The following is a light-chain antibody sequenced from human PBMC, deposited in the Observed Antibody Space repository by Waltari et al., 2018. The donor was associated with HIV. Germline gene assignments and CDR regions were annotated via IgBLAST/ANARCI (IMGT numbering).Light chain of an antibody. CDR2: SNN. CDR3: AAWDDSLNGWV. V-gene: IGLV1-44*01. CDR1: SSNIGSNT. J-gene: IGLJ3*02. Sequence: QSVLTQPPSASGTPGQRVTVSCSGSSSNIGSNTVTWFQQLPGTAPKLLIYSNNQRPSGVPDRFSGSKPGTSASLAITGLQSEDEAHYYCAAWDDSLNGWVFGGGTTLTVL.